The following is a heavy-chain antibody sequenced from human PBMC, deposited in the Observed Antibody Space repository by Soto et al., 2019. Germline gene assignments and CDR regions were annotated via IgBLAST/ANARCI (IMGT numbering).Heavy chain of an antibody. J-gene: IGHJ5*02. CDR1: GFTFSSYA. CDR3: AKVSVSGYYDSSGDGNWFDP. CDR2: ISGSGGST. Sequence: PGGSLRLSCAASGFTFSSYAMSWVRQAPGKGLEWVSAISGSGGSTYYADSVKGRFTISRDNSKNTLYLQMNSLRAEDTAVYYCAKVSVSGYYDSSGDGNWFDPWGQGTLVTVSS. V-gene: IGHV3-23*01. D-gene: IGHD3-22*01.